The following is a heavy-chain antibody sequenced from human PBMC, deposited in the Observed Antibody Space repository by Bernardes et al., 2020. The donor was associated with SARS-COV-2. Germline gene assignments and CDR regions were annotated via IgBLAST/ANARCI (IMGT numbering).Heavy chain of an antibody. CDR2: INHSENT. D-gene: IGHD3-22*01. J-gene: IGHJ4*02. Sequence: SETLSLTCAVYGGFFSDYYWTWIRQSPGKGLEWIAEINHSENTNYNPSLRSRVTISVDTSKNQFSLALRSVTAADTAVYYCARAAYDAGGYYGLDYWGQGTLVTVSS. CDR1: GGFFSDYY. V-gene: IGHV4-34*01. CDR3: ARAAYDAGGYYGLDY.